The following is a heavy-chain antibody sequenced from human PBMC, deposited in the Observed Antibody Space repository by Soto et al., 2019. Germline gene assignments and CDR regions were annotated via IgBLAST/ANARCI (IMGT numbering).Heavy chain of an antibody. D-gene: IGHD1-26*01. CDR2: ISSSSSTI. CDR1: GFTFSSYS. Sequence: EVQLVESGGGLVQPGGSLRLSCAASGFTFSSYSMNWVRQAPGKGLEWVSYISSSSSTIYYADSVKGRFTISRDNAKNSLYLQMNSLRDEDTAVYYCAGGRSARPHYFDPWGQGTLVTVSS. J-gene: IGHJ5*02. CDR3: AGGRSARPHYFDP. V-gene: IGHV3-48*02.